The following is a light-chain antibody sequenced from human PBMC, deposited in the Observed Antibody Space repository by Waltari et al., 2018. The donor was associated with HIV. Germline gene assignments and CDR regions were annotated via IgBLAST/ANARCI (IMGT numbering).Light chain of an antibody. CDR1: QGIGND. CDR3: LQDYSWPYT. J-gene: IGKJ2*01. Sequence: AIQMTQSPTSLSASVGDRVTITCRASQGIGNDLSWYQPKPGMAPRVLLYGASFSQTGVPARFSGSGSGAHFTLTISSLQAEDLATYYCLQDYSWPYTFGQGTKVEIK. V-gene: IGKV1-6*01. CDR2: GAS.